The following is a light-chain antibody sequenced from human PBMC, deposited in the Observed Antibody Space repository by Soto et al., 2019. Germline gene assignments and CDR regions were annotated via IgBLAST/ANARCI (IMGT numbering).Light chain of an antibody. J-gene: IGKJ1*01. CDR1: QSISNW. V-gene: IGKV1-5*01. CDR3: QQYNSYPWT. Sequence: DIQMTQTPSTLSASVGDRDTITCRASQSISNWLAWYQQRPGQAPKLLIYDASSLESGVPSTFSGSASGTEFTLTISSLQPDDFATYYCQQYNSYPWTFGQGTKVEIK. CDR2: DAS.